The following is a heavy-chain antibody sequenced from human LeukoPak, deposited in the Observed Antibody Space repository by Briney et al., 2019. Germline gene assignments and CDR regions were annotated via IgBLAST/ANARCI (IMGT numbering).Heavy chain of an antibody. CDR3: ARDSDYGDYYYYGMDV. CDR1: GFTVSSNY. CDR2: IYSGGST. D-gene: IGHD4-17*01. Sequence: PGGSVRLSCAASGFTVSSNYMSWVRQAPGKGLEWVSVIYSGGSTYYADSVKGRFTISRDNSKNTLYLQMNSLRAEDTAVYYYARDSDYGDYYYYGMDVWGQGTTVTVSS. J-gene: IGHJ6*02. V-gene: IGHV3-53*01.